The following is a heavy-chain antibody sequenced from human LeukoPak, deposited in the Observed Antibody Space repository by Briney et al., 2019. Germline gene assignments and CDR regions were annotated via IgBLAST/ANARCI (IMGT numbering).Heavy chain of an antibody. V-gene: IGHV3-11*06. CDR2: ISSSSSYT. J-gene: IGHJ4*02. CDR3: ARDLGTGSTNYFDY. CDR1: GFTFSDYY. Sequence: NPGGSLRLSCAASGFTFSDYYMSWIRQAPGKGLEWVSYISSSSSYTNYADSVKGRFTISRDNAKNSLYLQMNSLRAEDTAVYYCARDLGTGSTNYFDYWGQRTLVTVSS. D-gene: IGHD2-2*01.